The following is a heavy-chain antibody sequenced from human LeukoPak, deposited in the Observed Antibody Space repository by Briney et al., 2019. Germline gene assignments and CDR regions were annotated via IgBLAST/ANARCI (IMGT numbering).Heavy chain of an antibody. D-gene: IGHD6-6*01. V-gene: IGHV3-9*01. CDR2: ISWNSGTI. J-gene: IGHJ4*02. CDR3: ARGPKSDQSSPLRFYFDY. Sequence: GGSLRLSCSASGFTFDDFGMHWVRQGPGKGLEWVSGISWNSGTIGYADSVKGRFTISRVNAKNSLYLQMKSLRAEDTALYYCARGPKSDQSSPLRFYFDYWGQGTLVTVSS. CDR1: GFTFDDFG.